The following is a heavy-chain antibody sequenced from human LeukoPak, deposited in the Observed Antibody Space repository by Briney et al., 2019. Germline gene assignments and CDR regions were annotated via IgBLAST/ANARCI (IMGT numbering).Heavy chain of an antibody. J-gene: IGHJ4*02. CDR3: ALEVYYSDNSAFDY. CDR2: MDPKSGEA. Sequence: ASVKVSCKASGYTFTDYYMHWVRQAPGQGLEWMGWMDPKSGEANHAQKFQGRVIMTRDTSINTAYVELSRLRSDDTAVYYCALEVYYSDNSAFDYWGQGTLVTVSS. D-gene: IGHD3-22*01. V-gene: IGHV1-2*02. CDR1: GYTFTDYY.